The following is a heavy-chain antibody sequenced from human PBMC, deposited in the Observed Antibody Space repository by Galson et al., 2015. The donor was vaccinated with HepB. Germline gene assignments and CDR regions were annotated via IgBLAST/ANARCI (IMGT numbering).Heavy chain of an antibody. Sequence: SLRLSCAASEFTFSSYAMSWVRQAPGKGLEWVSGISGSGDSTYYADSVKGRFTISRDNSKNTLYLQMNSLRAEDTAVYYCAKDTLVTTLYFFDYWGQGTLVTVSS. D-gene: IGHD4-17*01. V-gene: IGHV3-23*01. CDR1: EFTFSSYA. J-gene: IGHJ4*02. CDR3: AKDTLVTTLYFFDY. CDR2: ISGSGDST.